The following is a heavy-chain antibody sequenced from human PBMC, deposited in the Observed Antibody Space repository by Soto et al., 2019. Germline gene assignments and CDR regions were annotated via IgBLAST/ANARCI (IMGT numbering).Heavy chain of an antibody. J-gene: IGHJ4*02. CDR2: IFPGDSDT. CDR1: GYSFATNW. D-gene: IGHD3-9*01. V-gene: IGHV5-51*01. CDR3: XRRRRDILTRSPGTLDY. Sequence: GESMKISCRASGYSFATNWIGWVRQMPGKGLEWVGVIFPGDSDTRYSPSFQGQVTISADRSISTAYLQWSSLKASDTAMYYCXRRRRDILTRSPGTLDYWGQGTLVTVSS.